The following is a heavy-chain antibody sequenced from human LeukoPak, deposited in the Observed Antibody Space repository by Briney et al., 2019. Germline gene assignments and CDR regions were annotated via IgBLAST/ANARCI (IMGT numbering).Heavy chain of an antibody. J-gene: IGHJ4*02. CDR1: GFTFNNYA. D-gene: IGHD2-8*01. V-gene: IGHV3-48*04. CDR3: ASRYCTSGVCHFNY. Sequence: GGSLRLSCAASGFTFNNYAMNWVRQAPGKGLEWVSHISSSGSSIYYADSVKGRFTISRDNAKNSLYLQMNSLRAEDTAVYYCASRYCTSGVCHFNYWGQGTLVTVSS. CDR2: ISSSGSSI.